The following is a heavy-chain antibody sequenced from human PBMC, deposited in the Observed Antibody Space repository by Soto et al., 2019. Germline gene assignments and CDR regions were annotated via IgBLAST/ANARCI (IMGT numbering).Heavy chain of an antibody. CDR1: GGTFTNYV. J-gene: IGHJ5*02. D-gene: IGHD6-6*01. Sequence: QVQLVQSGAEVRKPGSSVKVSCKISGGTFTNYVISWLRQAPGQGLEWMGGLIPIFGAANLAQKFQRRVTITADESTSTVNVELSSLTSEDTAVYYCARGRSSPNFDPWGQGTLVTVSS. CDR3: ARGRSSPNFDP. V-gene: IGHV1-69*01. CDR2: LIPIFGAA.